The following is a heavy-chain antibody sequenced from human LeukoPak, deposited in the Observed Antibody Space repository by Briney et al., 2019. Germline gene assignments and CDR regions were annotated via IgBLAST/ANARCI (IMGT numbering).Heavy chain of an antibody. CDR1: GYTFTGYY. CDR2: INPNSGGT. Sequence: ASVKVSCKASGYTFTGYYMHWVRQAPGQGLEWMGWINPNSGGTNYAQKFQGRVTMTRDTSISTAYMELSRLRSDDTALYYCAKTVQWDLLPGHMDYWGQGTLVTVSS. J-gene: IGHJ4*02. D-gene: IGHD1-26*01. V-gene: IGHV1-2*02. CDR3: AKTVQWDLLPGHMDY.